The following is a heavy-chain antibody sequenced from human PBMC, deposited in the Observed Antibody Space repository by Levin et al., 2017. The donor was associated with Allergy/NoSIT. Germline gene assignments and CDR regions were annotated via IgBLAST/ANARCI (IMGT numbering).Heavy chain of an antibody. J-gene: IGHJ4*02. CDR3: ARFRLGAAATLFAS. CDR2: AFYSGRT. Sequence: SQTLSLTCSVSGGSFDHGSYCWTWIRQPPGKGLEWIGHAFYSGRTNYNPSLKSRVAISVDTSKKQFSLRLSSVTAADTAIYYCARFRLGAAATLFASWGQGALVTVSA. V-gene: IGHV4-61*01. CDR1: GGSFDHGSYC. D-gene: IGHD6-13*01.